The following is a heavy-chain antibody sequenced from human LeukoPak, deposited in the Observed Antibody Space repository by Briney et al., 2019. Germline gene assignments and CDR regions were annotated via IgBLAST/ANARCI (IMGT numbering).Heavy chain of an antibody. J-gene: IGHJ4*02. CDR2: INPNSGGT. V-gene: IGHV1-2*04. CDR3: ARARGTSFTMVRGVTGFDY. CDR1: GYTFTGYY. D-gene: IGHD3-10*01. Sequence: ASVKVSCKASGYTFTGYYIHWVRQAPGQGLEWMGWINPNSGGTSNAQKFQGWVTMTSDTSISTAYMELSRLTSDDTAVDYCARARGTSFTMVRGVTGFDYWGQGTLVTVSS.